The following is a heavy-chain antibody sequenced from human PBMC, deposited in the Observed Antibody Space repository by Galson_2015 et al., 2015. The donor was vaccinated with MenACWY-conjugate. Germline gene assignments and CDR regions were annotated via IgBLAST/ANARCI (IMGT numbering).Heavy chain of an antibody. CDR3: ARVAGGTMIVVVTDAFDI. CDR1: GFTFSDYY. D-gene: IGHD3-22*01. CDR2: ISSSSSYT. J-gene: IGHJ3*02. V-gene: IGHV3-11*05. Sequence: SLRLSCAASGFTFSDYYMSWIRQAPGKGLEWVSYISSSSSYTNYADSVKGRFTISRDNAKNSLYLQMNSLRAEDTAVYYCARVAGGTMIVVVTDAFDIWGQGTMVTVSS.